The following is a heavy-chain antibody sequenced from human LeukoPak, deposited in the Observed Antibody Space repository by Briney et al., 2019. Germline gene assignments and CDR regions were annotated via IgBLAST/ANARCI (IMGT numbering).Heavy chain of an antibody. J-gene: IGHJ4*02. CDR1: GFTFSSNY. CDR3: ARTHERDLDY. V-gene: IGHV3-53*01. CDR2: IHSGGTT. Sequence: PGGSLRLSCAASGFTFSSNYMTWVRQAPGKGLEWVSVIHSGGTTNYADSVKGRFTISRDDAKNSAYLQMNSLRAEDTAVYYCARTHERDLDYWGQGTLVTVSS.